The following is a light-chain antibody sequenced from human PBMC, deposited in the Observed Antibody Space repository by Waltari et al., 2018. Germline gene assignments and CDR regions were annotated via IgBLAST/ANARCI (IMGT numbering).Light chain of an antibody. V-gene: IGLV3-1*01. CDR2: QDS. Sequence: SYELTKSPSVSVSPGQTASITCSGDKLGDKYACWYQQKPGQSPVLVIYQDSKRPSGVPERFSGSNSGNTATLTISGTQAMDEADYYCQAWDSSTAVFGGGTKLTVL. CDR1: KLGDKY. CDR3: QAWDSSTAV. J-gene: IGLJ2*01.